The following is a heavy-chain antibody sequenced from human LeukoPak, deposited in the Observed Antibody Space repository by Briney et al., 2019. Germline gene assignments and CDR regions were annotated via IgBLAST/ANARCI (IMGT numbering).Heavy chain of an antibody. J-gene: IGHJ4*02. V-gene: IGHV4-59*01. Sequence: SETLSLTCTVSGGYISSYYWSWIRQPPGKGLEWIGYISYSGSTNYNPSLKSRVTISVDTSKNQFSLKLSSVTAADTAVYYCARGGRWLQFNYWGQGTLVTVSS. D-gene: IGHD5-24*01. CDR2: ISYSGST. CDR1: GGYISSYY. CDR3: ARGGRWLQFNY.